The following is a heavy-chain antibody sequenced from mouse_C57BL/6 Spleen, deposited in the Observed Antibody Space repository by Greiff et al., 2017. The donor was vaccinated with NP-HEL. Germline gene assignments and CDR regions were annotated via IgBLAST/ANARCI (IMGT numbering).Heavy chain of an antibody. Sequence: QVQLQQSGPELVKPGASVKISCKASGYAFSSSWMNWVKQRPGKGLEWIGRIYPGDGDTNYNGKFKGKATLTADKSSSTAYMQLSSLTSEDSAVYFCARSSLLRSFDVWGRGTTVTVSS. CDR3: ARSSLLRSFDV. J-gene: IGHJ1*03. D-gene: IGHD1-2*01. CDR1: GYAFSSSW. CDR2: IYPGDGDT. V-gene: IGHV1-82*01.